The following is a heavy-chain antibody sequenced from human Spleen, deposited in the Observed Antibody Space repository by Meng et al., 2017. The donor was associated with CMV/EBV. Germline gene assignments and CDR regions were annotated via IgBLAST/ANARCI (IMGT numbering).Heavy chain of an antibody. CDR3: ARDRPYSYDSSAYPGGDY. Sequence: ASMKVSCKASGYSFTNYGIRWVRQSPGQGLEGMGWIRAYNGDTKYAQKFQGRVTMTTDTATSTAYLEVRSLRSDDTAVYYCARDRPYSYDSSAYPGGDYWGQGTLVTVSS. J-gene: IGHJ4*02. V-gene: IGHV1-18*01. CDR1: GYSFTNYG. D-gene: IGHD3-22*01. CDR2: IRAYNGDT.